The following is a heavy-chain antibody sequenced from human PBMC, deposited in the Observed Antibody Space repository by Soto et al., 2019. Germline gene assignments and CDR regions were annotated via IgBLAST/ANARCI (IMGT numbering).Heavy chain of an antibody. CDR3: ARGKDRLQLGGHGYYILDV. CDR2: IMPIFRTP. J-gene: IGHJ6*02. Sequence: QVQLEQSGAEVKKPGSSVKVSCKTSGGTFSNSAISWVRQAPGQGLEWMGGIMPIFRTPDYAQKFQDRVTITGDECTRTVSLESRVLRSADTAVEYSARGKDRLQLGGHGYYILDVWGQGTTVTVSS. D-gene: IGHD1-26*01. CDR1: GGTFSNSA. V-gene: IGHV1-69*12.